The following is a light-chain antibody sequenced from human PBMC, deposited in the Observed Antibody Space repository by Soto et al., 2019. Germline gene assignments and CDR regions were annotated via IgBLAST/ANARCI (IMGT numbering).Light chain of an antibody. V-gene: IGKV3-20*01. CDR2: GAS. CDR3: QHYGGSFI. Sequence: EIVLTQSSGTLSLSPGERATLSCRASQSVSSSFSAWYQQKPGQAPRLLMYGASSRATGIPDRFSGSGSGTDFTLSISRLEPEDFAVYYCQHYGGSFIFGPGTKVDIK. CDR1: QSVSSSF. J-gene: IGKJ3*01.